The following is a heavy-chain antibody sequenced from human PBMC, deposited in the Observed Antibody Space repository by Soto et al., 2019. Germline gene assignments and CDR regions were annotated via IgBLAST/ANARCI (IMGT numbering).Heavy chain of an antibody. J-gene: IGHJ5*02. Sequence: SETLSLTCPVSGGSISSYYWSWIRQSPGKGLEWIGQIKHSGGTNYNPLLKSRVTISVDTPRNQFSLKLSSVTAADTAVYFCARTYYYRSGTYFAWFDPWGQGTLVTVS. V-gene: IGHV4-34*01. CDR2: IKHSGGT. D-gene: IGHD3-10*01. CDR3: ARTYYYRSGTYFAWFDP. CDR1: GGSISSYY.